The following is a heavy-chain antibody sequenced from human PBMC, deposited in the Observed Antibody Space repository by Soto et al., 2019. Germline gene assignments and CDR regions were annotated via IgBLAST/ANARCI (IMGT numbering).Heavy chain of an antibody. CDR2: SSSSSYR. J-gene: IGHJ6*03. CDR3: ARVVYSSSAGYYYYYMDV. D-gene: IGHD6-6*01. V-gene: IGHV3-21*01. CDR1: GFTLSSYS. Sequence: PGGSLRLSCAASGFTLSSYSMNWVRQAPGKGLEWVSCSSSSSYRYYADSVKGRFTISRDNAKNSLYLQMNSLRAEDTSVYYCARVVYSSSAGYYYYYMDVWGKGTTVTVSS.